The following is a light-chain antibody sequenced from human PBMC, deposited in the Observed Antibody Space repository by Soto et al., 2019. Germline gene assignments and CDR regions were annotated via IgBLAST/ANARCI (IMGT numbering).Light chain of an antibody. CDR1: SSNIGNNY. CDR2: DIN. J-gene: IGLJ1*01. CDR3: GTWDNSLSAYV. V-gene: IGLV1-51*01. Sequence: QSALTQPPSVSAAPGQKVTISCSGSSSNIGNNYVSWYQQLPGTAPKLLIYDINKRPSGIPDRFSGSKSGTSATLGITGLQTGDEADYYCGTWDNSLSAYVFGTGTKAPS.